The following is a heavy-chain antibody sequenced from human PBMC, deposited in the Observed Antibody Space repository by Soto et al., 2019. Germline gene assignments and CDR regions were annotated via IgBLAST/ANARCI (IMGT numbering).Heavy chain of an antibody. V-gene: IGHV1-3*05. CDR3: ARSSGYYSIDDY. CDR1: GYTFTSYA. D-gene: IGHD3-22*01. J-gene: IGHJ4*02. Sequence: QVQLVQSGAEEKKPGASVRVSCKASGYTFTSYAMHWVRQAPGQRLEWMGWINAGNGNTKYSQKFQGRVTITRDTSASTAYMELSSLRSEDTAVYYCARSSGYYSIDDYWGQGTLVTVSS. CDR2: INAGNGNT.